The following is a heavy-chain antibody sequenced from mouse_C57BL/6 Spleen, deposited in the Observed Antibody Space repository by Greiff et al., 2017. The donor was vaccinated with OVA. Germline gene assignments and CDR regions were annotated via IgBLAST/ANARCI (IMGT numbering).Heavy chain of an antibody. Sequence: QVTLKESGPGILQSSQTLSLTCSFSGFSLSTSGMGVSWIRQPSGKGLEWLAHIYWDDDKRYNPSLKSRLTISKDTSRNQVFLKITSVDTADTATYYCARSGGTGTREGYFDVWGTGTTVTVSS. V-gene: IGHV8-12*01. J-gene: IGHJ1*03. CDR2: IYWDDDK. D-gene: IGHD4-1*01. CDR3: ARSGGTGTREGYFDV. CDR1: GFSLSTSGMG.